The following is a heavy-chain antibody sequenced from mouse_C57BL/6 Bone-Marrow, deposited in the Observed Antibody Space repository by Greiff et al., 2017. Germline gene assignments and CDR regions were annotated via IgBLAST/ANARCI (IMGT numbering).Heavy chain of an antibody. CDR2: IYPRSGNT. V-gene: IGHV1-81*01. Sequence: VQGVESGAELARPGASVKLSCKASGYTFTSYGISWVKQRTGQGLEWIGEIYPRSGNTYYNEKFKGKATLTADKSSSTAYMELRSLTSEDSAVYFCARGGNSSGYVWFAYWGQGTLVTVSA. CDR3: ARGGNSSGYVWFAY. D-gene: IGHD3-2*02. J-gene: IGHJ3*01. CDR1: GYTFTSYG.